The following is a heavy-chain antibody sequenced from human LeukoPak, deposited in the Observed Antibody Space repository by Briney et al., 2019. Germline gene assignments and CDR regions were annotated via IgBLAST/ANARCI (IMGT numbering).Heavy chain of an antibody. V-gene: IGHV3-74*01. D-gene: IGHD1-26*01. CDR3: LSAVGPSEY. J-gene: IGHJ4*02. Sequence: PGGSLRLSCAASGFSFSSYWMSWVRQAPGKGLVWVSRINSDGSDTVYADSVRGRFTISRDNAKNTLYLQMNSLRADDTAVYYCLSAVGPSEYWGQGTLVTVSS. CDR1: GFSFSSYW. CDR2: INSDGSDT.